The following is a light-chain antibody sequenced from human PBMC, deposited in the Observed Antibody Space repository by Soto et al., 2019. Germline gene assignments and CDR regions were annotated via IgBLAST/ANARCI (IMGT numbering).Light chain of an antibody. Sequence: QSALTQPASVSGSPGHSITISCTGTSSDVGSYNLVSWYQQHPGKAPKLMIYEGSKRPSGVSNRFSGSKSGNTASLPISGHQAEDEADYYCCSYAGSRVFGGGTKLTVL. J-gene: IGLJ3*02. V-gene: IGLV2-23*01. CDR2: EGS. CDR3: CSYAGSRV. CDR1: SSDVGSYNL.